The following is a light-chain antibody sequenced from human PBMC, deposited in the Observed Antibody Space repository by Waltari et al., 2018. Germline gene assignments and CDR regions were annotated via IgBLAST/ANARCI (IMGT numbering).Light chain of an antibody. V-gene: IGLV1-44*01. CDR3: AAWDDSLNGRV. CDR2: VNS. J-gene: IGLJ3*02. Sequence: QSVLTQPPSASGTPGQRVTISCFGSPSNIGGNTVNWYQHLPGTAPQVLIFVNSERPSGGPDRFSGSKSGTSASLAISGLQSEDEADYYCAAWDDSLNGRVFGGGTKLTVL. CDR1: PSNIGGNT.